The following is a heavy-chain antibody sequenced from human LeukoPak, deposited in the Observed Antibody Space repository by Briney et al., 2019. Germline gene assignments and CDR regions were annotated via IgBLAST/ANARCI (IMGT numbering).Heavy chain of an antibody. CDR1: GFTFSSYW. D-gene: IGHD3-10*01. Sequence: PGGSLRLSCAASGFTFSSYWMSWVRQAPGKGLEWVANIKQDGSEKYYVDSVTGRFTISRDNAKNSLYLQMNSLRAEDTAVYYCARVNLWFGELTFDYWGQGTLVTVSS. CDR3: ARVNLWFGELTFDY. V-gene: IGHV3-7*01. CDR2: IKQDGSEK. J-gene: IGHJ4*02.